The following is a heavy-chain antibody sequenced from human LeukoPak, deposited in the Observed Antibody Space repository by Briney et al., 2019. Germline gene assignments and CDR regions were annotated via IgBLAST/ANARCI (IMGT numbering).Heavy chain of an antibody. CDR1: GFTFSSYG. CDR2: IRYDGSNK. Sequence: GGSLRLSCAASGFTFSSYGMHWVRQAPGKGLEWVAFIRYDGSNKYYADSVKGRFTISRGNSKNTLYLQMNSLRAEDTAVYYCAKDLRWLPNFDYWGQGTLVTVSS. D-gene: IGHD5-24*01. CDR3: AKDLRWLPNFDY. V-gene: IGHV3-30*02. J-gene: IGHJ4*02.